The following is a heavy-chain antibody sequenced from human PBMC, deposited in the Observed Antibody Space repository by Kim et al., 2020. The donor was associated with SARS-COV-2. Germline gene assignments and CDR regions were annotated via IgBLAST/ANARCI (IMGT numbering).Heavy chain of an antibody. CDR1: GFTLSSYA. CDR3: AKSIAAAGLDS. J-gene: IGHJ4*02. Sequence: GGSLRLSCAASGFTLSSYAMSWVRQAAGKGLEWVSGISTSGGSTYYADSVKGRFTISRENSKNTLYLQMNSLRADDTAVYYCAKSIAAAGLDSWGQGTQVTVSS. CDR2: ISTSGGST. V-gene: IGHV3-23*01. D-gene: IGHD6-13*01.